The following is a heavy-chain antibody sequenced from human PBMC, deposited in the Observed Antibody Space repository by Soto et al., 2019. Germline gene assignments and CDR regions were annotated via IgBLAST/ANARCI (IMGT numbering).Heavy chain of an antibody. J-gene: IGHJ6*02. Sequence: PGGSLRLSCAASGFTFSSYAISWVRQAPGKGLEWVSAISGSGGSTYYADSVKGRFTISRDNSKNTLYLQMNSLRAEDTAVYYCAKFAGLLWFGGLDLGMDVWGQATTVTVS. CDR1: GFTFSSYA. CDR2: ISGSGGST. D-gene: IGHD3-10*01. V-gene: IGHV3-23*01. CDR3: AKFAGLLWFGGLDLGMDV.